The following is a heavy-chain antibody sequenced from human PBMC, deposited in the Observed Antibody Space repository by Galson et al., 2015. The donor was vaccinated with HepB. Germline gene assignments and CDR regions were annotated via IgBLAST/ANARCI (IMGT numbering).Heavy chain of an antibody. CDR1: GFSFSMYC. Sequence: SLRLSCAASGFSFSMYCMNWVRQAPGKGLEWVANIKQDGSEKYYVDSVKGRFTISRDNTKNSLYLQMSNLRAEDTAVYYCARDYAPSARPLWYFDLWGRGTLVTVSS. V-gene: IGHV3-7*01. J-gene: IGHJ2*01. CDR2: IKQDGSEK. D-gene: IGHD3-16*01. CDR3: ARDYAPSARPLWYFDL.